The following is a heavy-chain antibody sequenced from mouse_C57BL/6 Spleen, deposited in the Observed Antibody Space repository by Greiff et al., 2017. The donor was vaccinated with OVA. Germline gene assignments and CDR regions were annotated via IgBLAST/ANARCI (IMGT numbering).Heavy chain of an antibody. V-gene: IGHV1-39*01. D-gene: IGHD2-4*01. CDR3: ARSGMITTYAMDY. CDR2: INPNYGTT. CDR1: GYSFTDYN. J-gene: IGHJ4*01. Sequence: QLKESGPELVKPGASVKISCKASGYSFTDYNINWVKQSTGKSLEWIGVINPNYGTTSYNQKFKGKATLTVDQSSSTAYRQLNSLTSEDSAVYDCARSGMITTYAMDYWGQGTSVTVSS.